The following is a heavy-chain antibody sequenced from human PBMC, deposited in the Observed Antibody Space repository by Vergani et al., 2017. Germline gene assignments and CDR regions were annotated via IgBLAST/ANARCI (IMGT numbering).Heavy chain of an antibody. Sequence: EVQLVESGGGLVQPGGSLRLSCAASGFTFSSYWMHWVRHAPGKGLVWVSRINSDGSSTSDADSVKGRFTISRDNAKNTLYLQMNSLRAEDTAVYYCARIATNLRSYYYGMDVWGQGTTVTVSS. CDR2: INSDGSST. V-gene: IGHV3-74*01. CDR3: ARIATNLRSYYYGMDV. J-gene: IGHJ6*02. CDR1: GFTFSSYW. D-gene: IGHD3-9*01.